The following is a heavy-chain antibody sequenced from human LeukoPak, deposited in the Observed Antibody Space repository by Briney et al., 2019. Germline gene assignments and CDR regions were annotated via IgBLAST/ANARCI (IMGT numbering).Heavy chain of an antibody. J-gene: IGHJ6*03. Sequence: SETLSLTCTASGWSVSSGDNYWAWIRQPPGKGPEWFGSVYSTGNTYYNPTLKSRVTVSADTSQNQFSLNLRSVTDADTAVFYCARLRRLAPAVYQYYYMDFWGKGTMVTVSS. CDR1: GWSVSSGDNY. D-gene: IGHD6-13*01. CDR2: VYSTGNT. V-gene: IGHV4-39*01. CDR3: ARLRRLAPAVYQYYYMDF.